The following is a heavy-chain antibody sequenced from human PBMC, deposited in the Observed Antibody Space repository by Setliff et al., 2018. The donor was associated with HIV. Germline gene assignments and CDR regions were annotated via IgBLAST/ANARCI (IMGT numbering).Heavy chain of an antibody. Sequence: SETLSLTCSVSGGSISTSHWSWIRQPPGKGLEWIGYIYKSGSTNYNASLKSRVTISADTSKNQFFLKLSSVTAADTAVYYCARAGDGSPFYYYYYMDVWGKGTTVTVSS. V-gene: IGHV4-59*12. CDR1: GGSISTSH. CDR3: ARAGDGSPFYYYYYMDV. CDR2: IYKSGST. J-gene: IGHJ6*03. D-gene: IGHD1-26*01.